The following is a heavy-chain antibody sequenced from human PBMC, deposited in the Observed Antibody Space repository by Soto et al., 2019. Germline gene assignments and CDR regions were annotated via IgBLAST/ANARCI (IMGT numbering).Heavy chain of an antibody. CDR2: ISGSADRT. J-gene: IGHJ3*02. D-gene: IGHD1-26*01. Sequence: EVQLLESGGGSVQPGGSLRLSCAASGFTFISYAMNWVRQAPGKGLEWVSAISGSADRTYYADSVKGRFTIPRDNSNKILYLRMNSLRAEDTAVYYCAKVGSHSGSHYDAFDIWGQGTMVTVSS. V-gene: IGHV3-23*01. CDR1: GFTFISYA. CDR3: AKVGSHSGSHYDAFDI.